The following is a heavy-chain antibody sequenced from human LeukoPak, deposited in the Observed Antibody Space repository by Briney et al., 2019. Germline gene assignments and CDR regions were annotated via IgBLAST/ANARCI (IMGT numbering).Heavy chain of an antibody. CDR2: IHSGGDT. D-gene: IGHD3-22*01. CDR1: GFTVSSDF. Sequence: GGSLRLSCAASGFTVSSDFMGWVRQPPGKGLEWVSIIHSGGDTYYADSVKGRFTISRDNLRNTLYLQMNSLRAEDTAVYYCAGGDYYDSSGYYYPFVGFDYWGQGTLVTVSS. J-gene: IGHJ4*02. CDR3: AGGDYYDSSGYYYPFVGFDY. V-gene: IGHV3-53*05.